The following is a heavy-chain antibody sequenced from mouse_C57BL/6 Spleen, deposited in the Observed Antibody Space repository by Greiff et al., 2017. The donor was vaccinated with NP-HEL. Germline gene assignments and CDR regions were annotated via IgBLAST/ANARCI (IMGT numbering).Heavy chain of an antibody. CDR3: ARDPITTVVARGWFAY. D-gene: IGHD1-1*01. V-gene: IGHV5-4*01. CDR2: ISDGGSYT. Sequence: EVQGVESGGGLVKPGGSLKLSCAASGFTFSSYAMSWVRQTPEKRLEWVATISDGGSYTYYPDNVKGRFTISRDNAKNNLYLQMSHLKSEDTAMYYCARDPITTVVARGWFAYWGQGTLVTVSA. CDR1: GFTFSSYA. J-gene: IGHJ3*01.